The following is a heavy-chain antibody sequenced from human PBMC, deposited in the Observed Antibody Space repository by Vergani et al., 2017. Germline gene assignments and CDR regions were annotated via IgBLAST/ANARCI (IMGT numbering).Heavy chain of an antibody. Sequence: QVQLVQSGAEVKKPGSSVKVSCKASGGTFSSYAISWVRQAPGQGLEWMGGIIPIFGTANYAQKFQGRVPITADESTSTAYMELSRLRSEDTAVYYCAREGVRSTSQGWYYYMDVWGKGTTVTVSS. D-gene: IGHD2-2*01. CDR1: GGTFSSYA. V-gene: IGHV1-69*01. CDR3: AREGVRSTSQGWYYYMDV. J-gene: IGHJ6*03. CDR2: IIPIFGTA.